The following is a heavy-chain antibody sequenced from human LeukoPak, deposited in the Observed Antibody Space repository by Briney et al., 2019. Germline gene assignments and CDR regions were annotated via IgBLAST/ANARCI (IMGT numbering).Heavy chain of an antibody. CDR1: GGSISSTNYY. J-gene: IGHJ5*02. V-gene: IGHV4-39*07. Sequence: SETLSLTCNVSGGSISSTNYYWGWIRQAPEKGLEWLGNVYYTGTTYYNPSLKSRLTISVDTSKNQFSLKLSSVTAADTAVYYCARVKQQLGNWFDPWGQGTLVTVSS. D-gene: IGHD6-13*01. CDR3: ARVKQQLGNWFDP. CDR2: VYYTGTT.